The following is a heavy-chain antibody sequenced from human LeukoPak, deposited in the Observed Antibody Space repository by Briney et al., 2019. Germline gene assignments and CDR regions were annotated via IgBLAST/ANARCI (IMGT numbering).Heavy chain of an antibody. CDR3: ARVDGYNSGWLDY. CDR2: LNQDGSEK. Sequence: GSLRLSCAASGFTFSSHWMSWVRQAPGKGLEWVANLNQDGSEKYYVDSVKGRFTISRDNAKNSLYLQMNSLRAEDTAVYYCARVDGYNSGWLDYWGQGTLVTVSS. D-gene: IGHD6-19*01. J-gene: IGHJ4*02. CDR1: GFTFSSHW. V-gene: IGHV3-7*04.